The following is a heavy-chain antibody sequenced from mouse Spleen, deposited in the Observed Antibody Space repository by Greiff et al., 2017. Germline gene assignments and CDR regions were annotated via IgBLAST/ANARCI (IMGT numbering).Heavy chain of an antibody. CDR2: IDPETGGT. CDR3: TRWSYYGSSPFAY. D-gene: IGHD1-1*01. CDR1: GYTFTDYE. J-gene: IGHJ3*01. V-gene: IGHV1-15*01. Sequence: VQLQQSGAELVRPGASVTLSCKASGYTFTDYEMHWVKQTPVHGLEWIGAIDPETGGTAYNQKFKGKAILTADKSSSTAYMELRSLTSEDSAVYYCTRWSYYGSSPFAYWGQGTLVTVSA.